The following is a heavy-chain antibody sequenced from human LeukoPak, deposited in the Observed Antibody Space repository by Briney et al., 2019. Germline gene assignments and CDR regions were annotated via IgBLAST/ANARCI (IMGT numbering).Heavy chain of an antibody. CDR3: ARLQYCSGTSCYWFDP. Sequence: PSETLSLTCDVSGGSISSGLYSWSWIRQPLGKGLEWIGYIYHTGSTYYNPSLKSRVTISVDTSKNQFSLRLSSVTAADTAVYYCARLQYCSGTSCYWFDPWGQGTLVTVSS. CDR1: GGSISSGLYS. CDR2: IYHTGST. D-gene: IGHD2-2*01. J-gene: IGHJ5*02. V-gene: IGHV4-30-2*01.